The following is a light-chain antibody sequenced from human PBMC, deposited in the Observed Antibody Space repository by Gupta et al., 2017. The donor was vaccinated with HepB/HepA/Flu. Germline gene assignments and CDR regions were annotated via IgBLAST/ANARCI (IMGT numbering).Light chain of an antibody. CDR2: GAS. V-gene: IGKV3-11*01. Sequence: EIVLTQSPATLSLSPGERATLSCRASQSLSTYLAWYQQKPGQAPRLLIYGASNRATGIPARFSGSGSGTDFTLTISSLEPEDFAVYSCQQHDSCPLTFGGGTKVEIK. J-gene: IGKJ4*01. CDR3: QQHDSCPLT. CDR1: QSLSTY.